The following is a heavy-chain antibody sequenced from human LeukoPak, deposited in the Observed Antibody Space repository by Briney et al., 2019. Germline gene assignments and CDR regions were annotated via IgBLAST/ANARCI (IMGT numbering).Heavy chain of an antibody. CDR1: GGSFSGYY. J-gene: IGHJ3*02. D-gene: IGHD2-2*01. V-gene: IGHV4-34*01. CDR3: ARDLTGYCTSTNCRGAFGI. CDR2: INHSGST. Sequence: SETLSLTCAVYGGSFSGYYWSWIRQPPGKGLEWIGEINHSGSTNYNPSLKSRVTISVDTSKNQFSLKLSSVTAADTAVYYCARDLTGYCTSTNCRGAFGIWGQGTMVTVSS.